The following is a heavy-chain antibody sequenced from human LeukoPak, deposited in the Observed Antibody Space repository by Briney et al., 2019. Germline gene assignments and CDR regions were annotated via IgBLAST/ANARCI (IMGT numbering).Heavy chain of an antibody. J-gene: IGHJ4*02. Sequence: GGSLRLSCAASGFTFSSYTMNWVRQAPGKGLEWVSVIYSGGSTYYADSVKGRFTISRDNSKNTLYLQMNSLRAEDTAIYYCAKVTYGSGTYGAFDSWGQGTLVTVSS. V-gene: IGHV3-23*03. CDR1: GFTFSSYT. CDR2: IYSGGST. D-gene: IGHD3-10*01. CDR3: AKVTYGSGTYGAFDS.